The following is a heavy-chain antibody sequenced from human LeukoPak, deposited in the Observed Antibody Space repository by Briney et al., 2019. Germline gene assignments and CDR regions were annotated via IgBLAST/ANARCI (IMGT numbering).Heavy chain of an antibody. CDR2: IYHSGST. Sequence: SETLSLTCGVSGGSISSSNWWSWVRQPPGKGLEWIGEIYHSGSTNYNPSFKSRVTISVDKSKNQFSLKLNSVAAADTAVYYCARHSVASPHYFDYWGQGALVTVSS. D-gene: IGHD2-21*01. CDR3: ARHSVASPHYFDY. J-gene: IGHJ4*02. V-gene: IGHV4-4*02. CDR1: GGSISSSNW.